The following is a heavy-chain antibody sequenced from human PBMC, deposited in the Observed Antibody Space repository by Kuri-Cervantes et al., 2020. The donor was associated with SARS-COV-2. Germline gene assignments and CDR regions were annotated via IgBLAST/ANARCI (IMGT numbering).Heavy chain of an antibody. CDR1: GGSFSGYQ. CDR2: INDSGAT. CDR3: ARRWFDFWSGYYIFDY. Sequence: SQTLSLTCAVYGGSFSGYQWSWIRLTPGMGLEWIGQINDSGATKYNPSLKSRVIVSMDKSKNQFSLKLSSVTAADTAVYYCARRWFDFWSGYYIFDYWSQGTLVTVSS. J-gene: IGHJ4*02. D-gene: IGHD3-3*01. V-gene: IGHV4-34*01.